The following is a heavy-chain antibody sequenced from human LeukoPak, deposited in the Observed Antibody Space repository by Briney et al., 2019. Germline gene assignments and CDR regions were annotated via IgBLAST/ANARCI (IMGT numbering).Heavy chain of an antibody. CDR3: ARGTIFGVVITLFDY. J-gene: IGHJ4*02. D-gene: IGHD3-3*01. CDR2: ISSSGSYI. Sequence: GGSLRLSCAASGFTFSSYSMNWVRQAPGKGLEWVSSISSSGSYIYYADSVKGRFTISRDNAKNSLYLQMNSLRAEDTAVYYCARGTIFGVVITLFDYWGQGTLVNVSS. CDR1: GFTFSSYS. V-gene: IGHV3-21*01.